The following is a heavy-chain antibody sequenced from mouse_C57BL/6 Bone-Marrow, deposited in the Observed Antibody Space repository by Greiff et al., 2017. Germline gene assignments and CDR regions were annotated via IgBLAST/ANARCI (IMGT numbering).Heavy chain of an antibody. V-gene: IGHV1-76*01. CDR3: ARSGY. CDR2: IYPGSGNT. CDR1: GYTFTDYY. J-gene: IGHJ2*01. Sequence: QVQLQQSGAELVRPGASVKLFCKASGYTFTDYYINWVKQRPGQGLEWIARIYPGSGNTYYNEKFKGKATLTAEKSSSTAYMQLSSLTSEDSAVYFCARSGYWGQGTTLTVSS. D-gene: IGHD3-2*02.